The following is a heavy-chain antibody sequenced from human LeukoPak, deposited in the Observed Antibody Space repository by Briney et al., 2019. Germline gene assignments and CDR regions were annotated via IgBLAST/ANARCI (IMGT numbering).Heavy chain of an antibody. CDR3: ARVELAPYYYYMDV. V-gene: IGHV3-48*03. CDR1: GCSISSYE. CDR2: ISSSGSTI. Sequence: GGSLRLSCAAFGCSISSYEMNWVRQAPGKGLEWVSYISSSGSTIYYADSVKGRFTISRDNAKNSLYLQMNSLRAEDTAVYYCARVELAPYYYYMDVWGKGTTVTVSS. J-gene: IGHJ6*03. D-gene: IGHD1-7*01.